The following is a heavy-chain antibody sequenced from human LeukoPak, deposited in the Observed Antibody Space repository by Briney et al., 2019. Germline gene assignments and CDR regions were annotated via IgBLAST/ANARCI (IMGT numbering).Heavy chain of an antibody. V-gene: IGHV1-8*01. J-gene: IGHJ4*02. CDR3: ARGPLFEFDY. Sequence: VSVKVSCRSSGYTFINYDINWVRQAAGQGLEWMGWMNPKSGNTGYAPKFQGRVTMTRTTPINTAYLELSSLNFEDTAVYYCARGPLFEFDYWGQGTPVTVSS. CDR1: GYTFINYD. CDR2: MNPKSGNT. D-gene: IGHD3-3*01.